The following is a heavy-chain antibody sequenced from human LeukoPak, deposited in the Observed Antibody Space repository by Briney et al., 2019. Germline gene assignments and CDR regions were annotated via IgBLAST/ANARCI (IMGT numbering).Heavy chain of an antibody. V-gene: IGHV4-34*01. J-gene: IGHJ4*02. CDR3: ARGPPYYPLDY. CDR2: INHSGST. D-gene: IGHD1-26*01. Sequence: SETLSLTCAVYGGSFSGYYWSWIRQPPGKGLEWIGEINHSGSTNYNPSLKSRVTISADTSKNQFSLKLSSVTAADTAVYYCARGPPYYPLDYWGQGTLVTVSS. CDR1: GGSFSGYY.